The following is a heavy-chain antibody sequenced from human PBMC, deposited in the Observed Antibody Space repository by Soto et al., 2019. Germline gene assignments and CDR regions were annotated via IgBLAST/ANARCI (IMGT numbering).Heavy chain of an antibody. Sequence: WGSLRLSCAASGFTFCDYTIHFFRQSPFKGLEWVSLISWDGGSTYYADSVKGRFTISRDNSKNSLYLQMNSLRTEDTALYYCAKDSGAYYDFWSGYYWYYYYGMGVWGQGTTVTVSS. CDR2: ISWDGGST. CDR1: GFTFCDYT. D-gene: IGHD3-3*01. J-gene: IGHJ6*02. CDR3: AKDSGAYYDFWSGYYWYYYYGMGV. V-gene: IGHV3-43*01.